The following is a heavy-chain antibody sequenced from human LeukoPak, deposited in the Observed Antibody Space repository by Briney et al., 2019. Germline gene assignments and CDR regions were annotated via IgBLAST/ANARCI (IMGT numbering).Heavy chain of an antibody. CDR3: ARARDPDSSDY. J-gene: IGHJ4*02. CDR2: ISAYDGNT. Sequence: AASVKVSCKASGYTFTSYGIGWVRQAPGQGLEWMGWISAYDGNTDYAQNLQGRVTMTTDTSTSTAYMELRSLRSDDTAVYYCARARDPDSSDYWGQGTLVTVSS. V-gene: IGHV1-18*01. D-gene: IGHD3-22*01. CDR1: GYTFTSYG.